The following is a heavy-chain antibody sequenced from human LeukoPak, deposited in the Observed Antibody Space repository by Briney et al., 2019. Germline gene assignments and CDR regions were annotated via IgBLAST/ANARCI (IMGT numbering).Heavy chain of an antibody. V-gene: IGHV3-9*01. CDR1: GFTFDDYA. CDR3: AKEDGDYYYFDY. CDR2: ISWNSGSI. D-gene: IGHD4-17*01. Sequence: GGSLRLSCAASGFTFDDYAMHWVRQAPGKGLEWVSGISWNSGSIGYADSVKGRFTISRDIAKNSLYLQMNSLRAEDTALYYCAKEDGDYYYFDYWGQGTLVTVSS. J-gene: IGHJ4*02.